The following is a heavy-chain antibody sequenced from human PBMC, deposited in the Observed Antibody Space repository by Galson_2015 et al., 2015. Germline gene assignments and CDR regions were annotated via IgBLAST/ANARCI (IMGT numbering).Heavy chain of an antibody. CDR1: GFTFSSYA. D-gene: IGHD3-22*01. V-gene: IGHV3-23*01. CDR3: AKGVGSDFYYANDY. Sequence: SLRLSCAASGFTFSSYAMSWVRQAPGKGLEWVSLITASGGSPYYADSVKRRFTISRDNSKNTLYLLMNSLRAEDTAMYYCAKGVGSDFYYANDYWGQGTLVTVSS. J-gene: IGHJ4*02. CDR2: ITASGGSP.